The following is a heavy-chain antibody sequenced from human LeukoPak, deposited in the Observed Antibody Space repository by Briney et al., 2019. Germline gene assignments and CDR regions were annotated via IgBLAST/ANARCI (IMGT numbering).Heavy chain of an antibody. CDR1: GFTFSSYW. J-gene: IGHJ4*02. V-gene: IGHV3-7*01. Sequence: SGGSLRLSCAASGFTFSSYWMSWVRQAPGKGLEWVANIKQDGSEKYYVDSVKGRFTISRDNSKNTLYLQMNSLRAEDTAVYYCARGYDFWSGYYTGNPTGFVDYWGQGTLVTVSS. CDR2: IKQDGSEK. CDR3: ARGYDFWSGYYTGNPTGFVDY. D-gene: IGHD3-3*01.